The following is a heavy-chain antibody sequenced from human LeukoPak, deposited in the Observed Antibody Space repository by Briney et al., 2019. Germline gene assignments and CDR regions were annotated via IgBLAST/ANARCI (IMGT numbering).Heavy chain of an antibody. CDR1: GFTFSSFA. J-gene: IGHJ6*04. V-gene: IGHV3-23*01. D-gene: IGHD3-22*01. Sequence: GGSLRLSCAPSGFTFSSFAMGWVRQAPGKGLEWVSAISGSGGSTYYADSVKGRFTISRDNSKNTLYLQMNSLRAEDTAVYYCATPSDPYYDSSGFSVWGKGTTVTISS. CDR3: ATPSDPYYDSSGFSV. CDR2: ISGSGGST.